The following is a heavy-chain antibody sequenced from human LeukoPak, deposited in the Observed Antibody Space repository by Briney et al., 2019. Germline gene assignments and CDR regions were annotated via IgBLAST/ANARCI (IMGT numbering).Heavy chain of an antibody. CDR1: GFTFSSYS. V-gene: IGHV3-21*01. Sequence: PGGSLRLSCAASGFTFSSYSMNWVRQAPGKGLEWVSSISSSSSYIYYADSVKGRFTISRDNAKNSLYLQMNGLRAEDTAVYYCARDINWNYDYWGQGTLVTVSS. J-gene: IGHJ4*02. D-gene: IGHD1-7*01. CDR3: ARDINWNYDY. CDR2: ISSSSSYI.